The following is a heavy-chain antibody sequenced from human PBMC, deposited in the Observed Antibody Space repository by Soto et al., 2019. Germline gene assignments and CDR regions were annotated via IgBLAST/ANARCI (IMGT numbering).Heavy chain of an antibody. CDR1: GFTFSNYG. V-gene: IGHV3-30*03. D-gene: IGHD5-18*01. CDR3: ARGDGYIYGNTFDS. CDR2: ISYDGSSK. Sequence: QVQLVESGGGVVQPGRSLRLSCAASGFTFSNYGMHWVRQAPGKGLEWVTVISYDGSSKYYADSVTGRFTISRDNSRNTLYLQMNSLRAEDTAVYYCARGDGYIYGNTFDSWGQGTLVTDSS. J-gene: IGHJ4*02.